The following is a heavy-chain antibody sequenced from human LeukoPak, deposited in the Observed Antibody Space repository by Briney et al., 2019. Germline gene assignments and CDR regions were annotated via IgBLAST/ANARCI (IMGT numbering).Heavy chain of an antibody. CDR2: ISGSGDNT. J-gene: IGHJ4*02. D-gene: IGHD6-19*01. CDR1: GFTFDDYG. V-gene: IGHV3-23*01. CDR3: ATDMGIVVSGTWGRFDY. Sequence: QAGGSLRLSCAASGFTFDDYGMSWVRQAPGKGLEWVSVISGSGDNTYYADSVKGRFTISRDNSKNTLYLQMNSLRAEDTAVYYCATDMGIVVSGTWGRFDYWGQGTLVTVSS.